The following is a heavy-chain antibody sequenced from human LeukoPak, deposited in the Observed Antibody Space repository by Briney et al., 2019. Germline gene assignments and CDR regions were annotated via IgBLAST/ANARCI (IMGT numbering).Heavy chain of an antibody. V-gene: IGHV1-2*06. CDR1: GYTFTGYY. Sequence: GASVKVSCKASGYTFTGYYMHWVRQAPGQGLEWMGRINPNSGGTSYAQKFQGRVTMTRDTSISTAYMELSRLRSDDTAVYYCARASDSTYYFDYWGQGTLVTVSS. CDR3: ARASDSTYYFDY. D-gene: IGHD2-21*01. J-gene: IGHJ4*02. CDR2: INPNSGGT.